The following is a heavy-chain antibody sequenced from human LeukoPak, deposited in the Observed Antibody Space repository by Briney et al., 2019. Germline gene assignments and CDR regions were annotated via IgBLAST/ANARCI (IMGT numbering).Heavy chain of an antibody. CDR2: INPNSGGT. J-gene: IGHJ3*02. Sequence: ASVKVSCKASGYTFTGHYMHWVRQAPGQGLEWMGWINPNSGGTNYAQKFQGRVTMTRDTSISTAYMELSRLRSDDTAVYYCARGRSSSWYDAFDIWGQGTMVTVSS. CDR3: ARGRSSSWYDAFDI. D-gene: IGHD6-13*01. CDR1: GYTFTGHY. V-gene: IGHV1-2*02.